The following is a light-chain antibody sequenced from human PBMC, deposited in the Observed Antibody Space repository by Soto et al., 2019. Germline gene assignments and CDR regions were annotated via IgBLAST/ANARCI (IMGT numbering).Light chain of an antibody. V-gene: IGLV2-8*01. Sequence: QSALTQPASVSGSPGQSITISCTGTSSDVGGYNYVSWYQQHPGKAPKLIIYEVSQRPSGVPDRFSGSKSGNTASLTVSGLQTEDEAEYYCSAYAGSNTVVFGSGTKLTVL. J-gene: IGLJ1*01. CDR1: SSDVGGYNY. CDR2: EVS. CDR3: SAYAGSNTVV.